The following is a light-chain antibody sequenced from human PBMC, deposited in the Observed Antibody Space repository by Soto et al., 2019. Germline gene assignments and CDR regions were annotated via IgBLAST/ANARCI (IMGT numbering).Light chain of an antibody. CDR1: QSISSW. V-gene: IGKV1-5*03. CDR3: QQYNDSFRYT. Sequence: DIQMTQSPSTLSASVGDRVTITCRASQSISSWLAWYQQKPGTAPKLLIYEASTLVTGVPSRFSGSRSGTEFTLTVSSLQPDDFASYYCQQYNDSFRYTFGQGTKLEFK. CDR2: EAS. J-gene: IGKJ2*01.